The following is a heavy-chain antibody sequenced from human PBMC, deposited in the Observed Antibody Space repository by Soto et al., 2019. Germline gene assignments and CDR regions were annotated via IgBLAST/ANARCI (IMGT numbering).Heavy chain of an antibody. CDR2: IIPIFGTA. CDR3: ASLSGSYYLSAFDI. Sequence: ASVKVSCKASGGTFSSYAISWVRQAPGQGLEWMGGIIPIFGTANYAQKFQGRVTITADKSTSTAYMELSSLRSEDTAVYYCASLSGSYYLSAFDIWGQGTMVTVSS. CDR1: GGTFSSYA. D-gene: IGHD1-26*01. V-gene: IGHV1-69*06. J-gene: IGHJ3*02.